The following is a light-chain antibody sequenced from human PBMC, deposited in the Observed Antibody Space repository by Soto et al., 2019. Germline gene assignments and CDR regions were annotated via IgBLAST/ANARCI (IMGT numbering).Light chain of an antibody. Sequence: DIQLTQSPSTLSASLGDRVTITCRASQSVSSWLAWYQQKPGRAPKLLIYDSSSLESGVPARFSGSASGTEFSLTISSLKPDDFATYYCHQYDNWWTFGQGTKVDIK. V-gene: IGKV1-5*01. CDR3: HQYDNWWT. CDR2: DSS. CDR1: QSVSSW. J-gene: IGKJ1*01.